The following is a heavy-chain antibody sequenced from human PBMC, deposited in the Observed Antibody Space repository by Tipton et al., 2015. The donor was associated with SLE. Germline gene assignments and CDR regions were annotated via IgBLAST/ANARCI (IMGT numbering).Heavy chain of an antibody. CDR2: IVPIFKTA. CDR1: GGAFSTYG. D-gene: IGHD2-2*01. J-gene: IGHJ6*03. Sequence: QLVQSGAEVKKPGSSMKVSCKASGGAFSTYGISWVRQAPGQGLEWMGGIVPIFKTAHYAQTFRGRVTITADESTSTAYMELSSLRFEDTAVYYCARASTTRNYDYFYYYMDVWGKGTTVTVS. CDR3: ARASTTRNYDYFYYYMDV. V-gene: IGHV1-69*01.